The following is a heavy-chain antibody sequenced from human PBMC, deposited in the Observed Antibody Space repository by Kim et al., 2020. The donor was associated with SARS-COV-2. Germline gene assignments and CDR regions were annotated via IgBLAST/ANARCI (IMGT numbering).Heavy chain of an antibody. V-gene: IGHV3-23*01. CDR1: GFTFSSYA. CDR2: ISGRGNNT. D-gene: IGHD6-19*01. J-gene: IGHJ5*02. CDR3: ASPRGGGWYEAEGFDP. Sequence: GGSLRLSCAASGFTFSSYAMSWVRQAPGKGLEWVSTISGRGNNTYYADSVKGRFTISRDNSKNTLYLQMNSLRAEDTALYYCASPRGGGWYEAEGFDPWGQGTLVTVSS.